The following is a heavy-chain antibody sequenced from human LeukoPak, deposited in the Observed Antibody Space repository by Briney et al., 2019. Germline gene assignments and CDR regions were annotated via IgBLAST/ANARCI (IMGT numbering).Heavy chain of an antibody. Sequence: GGSLRLSCSASGFTFTSHVMHWVRQAPGKGLQYVSGISMNVQTTYYAGSVKGRFTISRDSSKNTVYLQMNSLTAEDTAVYYCVKEGLERRTNFDYWGQGTLVSVSS. CDR2: ISMNVQTT. CDR1: GFTFTSHV. V-gene: IGHV3-64D*06. D-gene: IGHD1-1*01. J-gene: IGHJ4*02. CDR3: VKEGLERRTNFDY.